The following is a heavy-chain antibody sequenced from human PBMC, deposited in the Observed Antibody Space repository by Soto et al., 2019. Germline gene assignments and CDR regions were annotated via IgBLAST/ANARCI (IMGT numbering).Heavy chain of an antibody. CDR1: GFTFSSYS. D-gene: IGHD6-6*01. Sequence: EVQLVESGGGLVKPGGSLRLSCAASGFTFSSYSMNWVRQAPGKGLEWVSSISSSSSYIYYADSVKGRFTISRDNAKNSLYLQMNSLRAEDTAVYYCATWRGDSSSSYFDYWGQGTLVTVSS. V-gene: IGHV3-21*01. J-gene: IGHJ4*02. CDR2: ISSSSSYI. CDR3: ATWRGDSSSSYFDY.